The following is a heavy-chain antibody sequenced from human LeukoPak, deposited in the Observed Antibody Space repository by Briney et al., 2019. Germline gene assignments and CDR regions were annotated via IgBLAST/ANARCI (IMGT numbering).Heavy chain of an antibody. D-gene: IGHD6-19*01. CDR2: ISSSSSYI. J-gene: IGHJ4*02. Sequence: PGGSLRLSCAASGFTFSSYSMNWVRQAPGKGLEWVSSISSSSSYIYYADSVKGRFTISRDNAKNSLYLQMNSLRAEDTAVYYCARAKGIAVAGPYWGQGTLVTVSS. CDR1: GFTFSSYS. CDR3: ARAKGIAVAGPY. V-gene: IGHV3-21*01.